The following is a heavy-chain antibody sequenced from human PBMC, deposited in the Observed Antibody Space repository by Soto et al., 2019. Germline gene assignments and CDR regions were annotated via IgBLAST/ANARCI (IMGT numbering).Heavy chain of an antibody. J-gene: IGHJ6*02. D-gene: IGHD3-3*01. CDR3: ARDAYDFWSGYYTGPVRYYYYGMDV. CDR2: INPNSGGT. Sequence: ASVKVSCKASGYTFTGYYMHWVRQAPGQGLEWMGWINPNSGGTNYAQKFQGWVTMTRDTSISTAYMELSRLRSDDTAVYYCARDAYDFWSGYYTGPVRYYYYGMDVWGQGTTVTVSS. CDR1: GYTFTGYY. V-gene: IGHV1-2*04.